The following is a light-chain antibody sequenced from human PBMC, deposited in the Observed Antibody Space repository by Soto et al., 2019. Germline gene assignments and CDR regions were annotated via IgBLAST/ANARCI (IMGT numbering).Light chain of an antibody. CDR2: DAS. J-gene: IGKJ2*01. CDR1: QSVSSY. Sequence: EIVLTQSPATLSLSPGERATLSCRASQSVSSYLAWYQQKPGQAPRLRIYDASNRATGIPARFSGSGSGTDFTLTISSLEPEDFAVEYCKQRSNWPPYTFGQGTKLEIK. V-gene: IGKV3-11*01. CDR3: KQRSNWPPYT.